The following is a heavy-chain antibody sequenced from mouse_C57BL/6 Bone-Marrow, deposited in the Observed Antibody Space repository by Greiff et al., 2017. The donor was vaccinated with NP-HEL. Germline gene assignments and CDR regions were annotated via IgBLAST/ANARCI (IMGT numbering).Heavy chain of an antibody. D-gene: IGHD2-2*01. Sequence: QVQLQQSGAELVKPGASVKLSCKASGYTFTSYWIGWVKQRTGQGLEWIGEIFPRSGNTYYNEKFKGKATLTADTSSSTAYMELRSLTTEDSASYCCAIDYGCVSFADRGQVILVTVAA. CDR1: GYTFTSYW. V-gene: IGHV1-81*01. J-gene: IGHJ3*01. CDR3: AIDYGCVSFAD. CDR2: IFPRSGNT.